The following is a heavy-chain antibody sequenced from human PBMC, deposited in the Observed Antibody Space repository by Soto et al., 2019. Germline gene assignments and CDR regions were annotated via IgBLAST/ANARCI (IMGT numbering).Heavy chain of an antibody. CDR1: GGTFNTYA. CDR3: AWEVQVHTPAVVY. D-gene: IGHD3-10*01. J-gene: IGHJ4*02. V-gene: IGHV1-69*19. Sequence: QVQLVQSGAEMKKPGSSVKVSCQSSGGTFNTYAMNWVRQAPGQGPEWMGDISPMFGAANYAPKFQGRVTITADESTGTSYMQLSSLTSEDTALYFCAWEVQVHTPAVVYCGQGTLVSVSS. CDR2: ISPMFGAA.